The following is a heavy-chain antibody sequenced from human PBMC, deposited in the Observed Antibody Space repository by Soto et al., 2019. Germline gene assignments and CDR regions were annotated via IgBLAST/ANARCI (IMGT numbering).Heavy chain of an antibody. CDR2: INPSGSST. V-gene: IGHV1-46*01. CDR3: ARVGSFLVVDGNDYLDY. J-gene: IGHJ4*02. Sequence: SVKVSCKASGYTFIDYYMHWVRQAPGQGLEWMGVINPSGSSTSYAQKFQGRITMTRDTSTSTAYVELSSLRSEDTAVYYCARVGSFLVVDGNDYLDYWGQGTLVTVSS. D-gene: IGHD6-19*01. CDR1: GYTFIDYY.